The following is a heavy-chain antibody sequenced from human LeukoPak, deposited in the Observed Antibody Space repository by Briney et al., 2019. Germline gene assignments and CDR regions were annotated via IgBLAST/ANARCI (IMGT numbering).Heavy chain of an antibody. V-gene: IGHV4-34*01. J-gene: IGHJ4*02. CDR2: INHSGST. CDR3: ARGNILSGYCFDF. Sequence: PSETLSLTCAVYGGSFSGYYWSWIRQPPGKGLEWIGEINHSGSTNYNPSLKSRVTISVDTSKNQVSLKLSSVTAADTAVYYCARGNILSGYCFDFWGQGALVTVSS. D-gene: IGHD3-9*01. CDR1: GGSFSGYY.